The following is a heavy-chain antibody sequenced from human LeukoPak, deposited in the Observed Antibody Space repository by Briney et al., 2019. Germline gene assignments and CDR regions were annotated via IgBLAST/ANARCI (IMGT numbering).Heavy chain of an antibody. V-gene: IGHV1-2*02. Sequence: ASVKVSFKASGYTFTGYYMNWVRQAPGQGLEWMGWINPNSGDTHYLQKFQGRVTVTRDTSISTAYMELSRLRSDDTAVYYCARDLANANFDCWGQGTLVTVSS. J-gene: IGHJ4*02. CDR3: ARDLANANFDC. CDR1: GYTFTGYY. CDR2: INPNSGDT.